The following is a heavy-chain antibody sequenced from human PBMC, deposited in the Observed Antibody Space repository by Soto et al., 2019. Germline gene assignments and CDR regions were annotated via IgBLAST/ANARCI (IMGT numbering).Heavy chain of an antibody. CDR1: WFPFPGSA. V-gene: IGHV3-73*01. J-gene: IGHJ4*02. D-gene: IGHD6-6*01. CDR2: IRSKANSYAT. CDR3: TRHRDEYSSSSDFDY. Sequence: GGSLKLSCATPWFPFPGSAMHWVRQASGKGLEWVGRIRSKANSYATAYAASVKGRFTISRDDSKNTAYLQMNCLKTEDTAVYYCTRHRDEYSSSSDFDYWGQGT.